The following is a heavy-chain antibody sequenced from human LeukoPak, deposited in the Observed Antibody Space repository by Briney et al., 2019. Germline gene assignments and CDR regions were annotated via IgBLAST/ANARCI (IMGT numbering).Heavy chain of an antibody. CDR3: TRYRHCGGDCYPFGY. CDR1: AFNFSTFT. CDR2: ISSSSSSI. Sequence: GGSLRLSCAASAFNFSTFTMHWVRQAPGKGLEWVSFISSSSSSIYYADSVKGRFTISRDNAKNSVYLQMNGLRAEDTAVYYCTRYRHCGGDCYPFGYWGQGTLVTVS. V-gene: IGHV3-21*04. D-gene: IGHD2-21*02. J-gene: IGHJ4*02.